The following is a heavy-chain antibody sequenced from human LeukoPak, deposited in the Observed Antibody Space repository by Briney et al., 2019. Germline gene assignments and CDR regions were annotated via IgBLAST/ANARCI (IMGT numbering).Heavy chain of an antibody. D-gene: IGHD5-12*01. V-gene: IGHV3-7*01. J-gene: IGHJ4*02. CDR3: ARGSDYSNGNIYEDDFEY. Sequence: PGGSLRLSCAASGFTLTTYAMTWVRQAPGKGLEWVAQINQDGRVKQYVDSVKGRFTISRDNAKNLVSLQMSSLRAEDTAVYYCARGSDYSNGNIYEDDFEYWGQGNLVTVSS. CDR1: GFTLTTYA. CDR2: INQDGRVK.